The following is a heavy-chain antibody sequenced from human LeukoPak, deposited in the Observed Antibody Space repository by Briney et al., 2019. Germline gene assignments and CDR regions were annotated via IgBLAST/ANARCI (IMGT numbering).Heavy chain of an antibody. Sequence: AAVKVSCKASGYTFTSYGISWVRQAPGQGLEWMGWISAYNGNTNYAQRLQGRGTMTTDTSTSTAYLELTSLRSDDTAVYYCARAIYGSGSYYDNWFHPWGQGPLVTVSS. V-gene: IGHV1-18*04. D-gene: IGHD3-10*01. CDR2: ISAYNGNT. CDR3: ARAIYGSGSYYDNWFHP. J-gene: IGHJ5*02. CDR1: GYTFTSYG.